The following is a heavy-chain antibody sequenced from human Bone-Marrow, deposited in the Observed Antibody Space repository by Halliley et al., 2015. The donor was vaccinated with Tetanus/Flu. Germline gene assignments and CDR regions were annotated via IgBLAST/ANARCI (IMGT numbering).Heavy chain of an antibody. V-gene: IGHV3-72*01. CDR2: ANSYTT. J-gene: IGHJ6*02. Sequence: ANSYTTQYAASVKGRFSISRDDSKNSVYLQMNSLKTEDTAVYYCARMKIAADEDDNYYYSGMDVWGQGTTVTVSS. D-gene: IGHD6-13*01. CDR3: ARMKIAADEDDNYYYSGMDV.